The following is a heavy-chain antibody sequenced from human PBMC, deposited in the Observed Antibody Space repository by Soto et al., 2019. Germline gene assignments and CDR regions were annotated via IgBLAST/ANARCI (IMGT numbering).Heavy chain of an antibody. J-gene: IGHJ3*02. CDR2: ISSSSSYI. Sequence: EVQLVESGGGLVKPGGSLRLSCAASGFTFSSYSMNWVRQAPGKGLEWVSSISSSSSYIYYADSVKGRFTISRDNAKNSLYLQMNSLRAEDTAVYYCARDYSSGPGAFDIWGQGTMVTVSS. CDR3: ARDYSSGPGAFDI. V-gene: IGHV3-21*01. D-gene: IGHD6-19*01. CDR1: GFTFSSYS.